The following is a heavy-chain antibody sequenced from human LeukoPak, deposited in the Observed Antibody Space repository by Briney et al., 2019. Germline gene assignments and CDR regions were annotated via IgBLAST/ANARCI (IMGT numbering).Heavy chain of an antibody. D-gene: IGHD3-22*01. CDR1: GYTFTSYY. Sequence: ASVKVSCKASGYTFTSYYMHWVRQAPGQGLEWMGIINPSGGSANFAQKFQGRVTMTRDMSTSTVYMELSSLRSEDTAVYYCASLTTAEAFDIWGQGTMVTVSS. CDR2: INPSGGSA. J-gene: IGHJ3*02. CDR3: ASLTTAEAFDI. V-gene: IGHV1-46*01.